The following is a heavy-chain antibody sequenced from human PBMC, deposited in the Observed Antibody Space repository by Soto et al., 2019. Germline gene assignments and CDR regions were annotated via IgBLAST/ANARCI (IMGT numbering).Heavy chain of an antibody. CDR3: ARENFGAVVHDAFDL. CDR2: IYDTETA. D-gene: IGHD3-3*01. CDR1: GGSVSSGGYY. Sequence: QVQLQESGPGLVKPSQTLSLTCTVSGGSVSSGGYYWNWIRQHPGKGLEWIGYIYDTETAYYNPSLKSLPTRSLDTSKNQFSLKLSSVTPADTAVYYCARENFGAVVHDAFDLWCQGKMVTISS. V-gene: IGHV4-31*01. J-gene: IGHJ3*01.